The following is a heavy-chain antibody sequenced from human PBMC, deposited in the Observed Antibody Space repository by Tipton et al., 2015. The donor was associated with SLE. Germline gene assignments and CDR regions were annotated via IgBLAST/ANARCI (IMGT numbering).Heavy chain of an antibody. CDR1: GVSVSSRSYY. CDR3: ATFAYRSGFTWFDP. Sequence: TLSLTCTVSGVSVSSRSYYWSWIRQPPGKGLEWIGYIFQSGGTNYNPSLKSRVTISVDTSTNQFSLKLNSVTAADTAVYYCATFAYRSGFTWFDPWGQGILVTVSS. J-gene: IGHJ5*02. D-gene: IGHD6-19*01. V-gene: IGHV4-61*01. CDR2: IFQSGGT.